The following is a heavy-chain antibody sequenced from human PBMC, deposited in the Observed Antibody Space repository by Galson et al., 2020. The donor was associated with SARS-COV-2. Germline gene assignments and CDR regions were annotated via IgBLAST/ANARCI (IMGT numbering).Heavy chain of an antibody. CDR3: ARESVGYCSSTSCYIDYYYYGMDV. CDR1: GGSISSSSYY. Sequence: SETLSLTCTVSGGSISSSSYYWGLIRQPPGKGLEWIGSIYYSGSTYYNPSLKSRVTISVDTSKNQFSLKLSSVTAADTAVYYCARESVGYCSSTSCYIDYYYYGMDVWGQGTTVTVSS. D-gene: IGHD2-2*02. V-gene: IGHV4-39*02. J-gene: IGHJ6*02. CDR2: IYYSGST.